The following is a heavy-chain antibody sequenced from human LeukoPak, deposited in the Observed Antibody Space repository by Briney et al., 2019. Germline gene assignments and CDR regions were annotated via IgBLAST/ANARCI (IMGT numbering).Heavy chain of an antibody. CDR2: IKQDGSEE. V-gene: IGHV3-7*01. Sequence: GGTLRLSCAASGFTFSSYWMSWVRQAPGKGLEWVANIKQDGSEENYVDSVKGRFTISRDNAKNSLYLQMNSLRAEDTAVYYCARERIQLWLRYFDYWGQGTLVTVSS. D-gene: IGHD5-18*01. J-gene: IGHJ4*02. CDR1: GFTFSSYW. CDR3: ARERIQLWLRYFDY.